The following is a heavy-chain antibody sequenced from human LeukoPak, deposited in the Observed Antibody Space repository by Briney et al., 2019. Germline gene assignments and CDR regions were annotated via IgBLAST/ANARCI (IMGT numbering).Heavy chain of an antibody. CDR3: ARVELVHPPAGPYCSSNSCYLHWFDP. D-gene: IGHD2-2*01. V-gene: IGHV1-8*01. CDR1: GYTFTSYD. CDR2: MNPNSGNT. Sequence: ASVKVSCKASGYTFTSYDINWVRQATGQGLEWMGWMNPNSGNTGYAQKFQGRVTMTRNTSISTAYMELSGLRSEDTAVYYCARVELVHPPAGPYCSSNSCYLHWFDPWGQGTLVTVSS. J-gene: IGHJ5*02.